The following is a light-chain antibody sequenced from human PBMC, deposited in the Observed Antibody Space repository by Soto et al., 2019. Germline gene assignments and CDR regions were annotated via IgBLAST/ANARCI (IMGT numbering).Light chain of an antibody. J-gene: IGLJ2*01. Sequence: QSARTQPPSASGSPGQSVTISCNGSSSDVGGYNYVSWYQQHPGKAPKLMIYEVSKRPSGVPDRLSGSKSGNTASLIVSGLQAEDEADYYCSSYGGSNTVVFGGGTKLTVL. CDR3: SSYGGSNTVV. CDR1: SSDVGGYNY. CDR2: EVS. V-gene: IGLV2-8*01.